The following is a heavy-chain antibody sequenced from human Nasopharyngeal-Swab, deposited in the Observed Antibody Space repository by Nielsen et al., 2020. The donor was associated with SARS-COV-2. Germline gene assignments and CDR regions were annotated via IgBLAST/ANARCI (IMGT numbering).Heavy chain of an antibody. V-gene: IGHV3-13*01. Sequence: GGSLRLSCAASGFTFSSYDMHWVRQATGKGLEWVSAIGTAGDTYYPGSVKGRFTISRENAKNSLYLQMNSLRAGDTAVYYCARALYGSGSYYSIEKHYCYYGMDVWGQGTTVTVSS. CDR1: GFTFSSYD. CDR3: ARALYGSGSYYSIEKHYCYYGMDV. J-gene: IGHJ6*02. CDR2: IGTAGDT. D-gene: IGHD3-10*01.